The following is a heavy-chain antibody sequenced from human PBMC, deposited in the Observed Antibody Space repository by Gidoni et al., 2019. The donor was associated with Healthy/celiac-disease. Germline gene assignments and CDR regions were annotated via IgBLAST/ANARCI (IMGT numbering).Heavy chain of an antibody. CDR1: GYTFTSYY. D-gene: IGHD3-10*01. CDR2: INPSGGST. CDR3: ARDLQLRGPKTFFDY. J-gene: IGHJ4*02. V-gene: IGHV1-46*01. Sequence: QVQLVQSGAEVKKPGASVKVSCKASGYTFTSYYMHWVRQAPGQGLEWMGIINPSGGSTSYAQKFQGRVTMTRDTSTSTVYMELSSLRSEDTAVYYCARDLQLRGPKTFFDYWGQGTLVTVSS.